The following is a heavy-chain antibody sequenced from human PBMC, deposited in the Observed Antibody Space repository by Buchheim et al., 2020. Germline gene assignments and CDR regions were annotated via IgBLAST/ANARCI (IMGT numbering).Heavy chain of an antibody. D-gene: IGHD3-10*01. CDR2: IKQDGSEK. CDR3: ATFGEELWFGESPDFDY. CDR1: GFTFSSYW. Sequence: EVQLVESGGGLVQPGGSLRLSCAASGFTFSSYWMSWVRQAPGKGLEWVANIKQDGSEKYYVDSVKGRFTISRDNAKNSLYLQMNSLRAEDTAVYYCATFGEELWFGESPDFDYWGQGTL. V-gene: IGHV3-7*01. J-gene: IGHJ4*02.